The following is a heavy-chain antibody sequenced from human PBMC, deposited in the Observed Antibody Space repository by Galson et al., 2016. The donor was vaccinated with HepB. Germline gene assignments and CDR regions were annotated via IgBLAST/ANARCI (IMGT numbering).Heavy chain of an antibody. V-gene: IGHV4-61*02. Sequence: TLSLTCSVSGGSINSGSYYWTWIRQPAGMGLEYIGRISISGSTNYNPSLRRRVTMSLDTSKNQFSLRLRSVTDADTAVYYCARQPIPDTVLVNYFDYWGQGTLVTVSS. CDR1: GGSINSGSYY. J-gene: IGHJ4*02. CDR2: ISISGST. D-gene: IGHD3-9*01. CDR3: ARQPIPDTVLVNYFDY.